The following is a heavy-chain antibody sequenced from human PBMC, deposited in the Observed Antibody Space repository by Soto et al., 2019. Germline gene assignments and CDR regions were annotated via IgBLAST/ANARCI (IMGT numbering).Heavy chain of an antibody. J-gene: IGHJ5*02. V-gene: IGHV3-11*05. CDR2: ISSSSSYT. CDR1: GFTFSDYY. Sequence: QVQLVESGGGLVKPGGSLRLSCAASGFTFSDYYMSWIRQAPGKGLEWVSYISSSSSYTNYADSVKGRFTISRDNAKNSLYLQMNSLRAEDTAVYYCARMGYGDSETNWFDPWGQGTLVTVSS. D-gene: IGHD4-17*01. CDR3: ARMGYGDSETNWFDP.